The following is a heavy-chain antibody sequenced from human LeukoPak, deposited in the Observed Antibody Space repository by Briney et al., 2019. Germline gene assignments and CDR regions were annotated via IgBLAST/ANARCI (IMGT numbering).Heavy chain of an antibody. CDR3: AREDYYFDS. V-gene: IGHV4-34*01. CDR2: INHSRST. J-gene: IGHJ4*02. CDR1: GGSITAYY. Sequence: PSETLSLTCSVYGGSITAYYWSWIRQPPGKWLDWIGEINHSRSTNYNPSLESRVTILLDASKNEFSLNLNSVTAADTAVYYCAREDYYFDSWGQGTLVTVSS.